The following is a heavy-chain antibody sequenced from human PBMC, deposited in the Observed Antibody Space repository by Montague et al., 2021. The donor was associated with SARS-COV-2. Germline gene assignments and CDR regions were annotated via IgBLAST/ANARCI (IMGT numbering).Heavy chain of an antibody. V-gene: IGHV4-34*01. Sequence: SETLSLTCAVYGVSFSGYYWSWIRQAPGKGLEWIGEINHSGRTNYNPSLKSRVTISVDTSTNQFSLNLNSVTAADTAVYYCTRGPVFSNSGYSLPTLDQRASWYFDLWGRGTLVIVFS. CDR1: GVSFSGYY. CDR2: INHSGRT. CDR3: TRGPVFSNSGYSLPTLDQRASWYFDL. J-gene: IGHJ2*01. D-gene: IGHD6-13*01.